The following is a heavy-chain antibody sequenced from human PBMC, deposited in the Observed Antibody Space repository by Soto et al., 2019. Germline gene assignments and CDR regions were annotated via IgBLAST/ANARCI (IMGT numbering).Heavy chain of an antibody. J-gene: IGHJ4*02. CDR1: GFSLSTSGVG. Sequence: QITLKESGPTLVKPTQTLTLTCTFSGFSLSTSGVGVGWIRQPPGKALEWLALIYWDDDKRYGPSLKSRLTITKDTSKNQVVLTMTNMDPVDTATYYCRGWLQQKGYFDYWGQGTLVTVSS. CDR2: IYWDDDK. CDR3: RGWLQQKGYFDY. V-gene: IGHV2-5*05. D-gene: IGHD5-12*01.